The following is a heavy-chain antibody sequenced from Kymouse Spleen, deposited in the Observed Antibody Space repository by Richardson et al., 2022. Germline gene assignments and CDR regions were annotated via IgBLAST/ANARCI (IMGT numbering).Heavy chain of an antibody. J-gene: IGHJ3*02. CDR1: GFTFSSYW. CDR2: IKQDGSEK. Sequence: EVQLVESGGGLVQPGGSLRLSCAASGFTFSSYWMSWVRQAPGKGLEWVANIKQDGSEKYYVDSVKGRFTISRDNAKNSLYLQMNSLRAEDTAVYYCARDRYYDSSGYLDAFDIWGQGTMVTVSS. D-gene: IGHD3-22*01. CDR3: ARDRYYDSSGYLDAFDI. V-gene: IGHV3-7*01.